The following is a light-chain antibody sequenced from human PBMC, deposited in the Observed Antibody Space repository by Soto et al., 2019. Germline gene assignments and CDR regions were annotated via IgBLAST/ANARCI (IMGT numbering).Light chain of an antibody. CDR1: QDINSY. CDR3: QQTRSYPST. J-gene: IGKJ4*01. Sequence: IQLTQSPSSLSASIGDRVTITCRASQDINSYLAWYQQKPGKAPNLLIYESSILQRGVPSRFSGSNSGTDFTLTISSLQAEDFATYYCQQTRSYPSTFGGGTKV. V-gene: IGKV1-9*01. CDR2: ESS.